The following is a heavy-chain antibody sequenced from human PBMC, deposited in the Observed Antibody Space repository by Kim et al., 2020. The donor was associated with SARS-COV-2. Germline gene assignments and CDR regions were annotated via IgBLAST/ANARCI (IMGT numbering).Heavy chain of an antibody. CDR1: GYMFTSYW. V-gene: IGHV5-51*01. Sequence: GESLKISCKISGYMFTSYWIGWVRQMPGKGLEWMGIINPHDSDTRYSPSFQGQVTLSVDKSITTAYVQWGSLKASDTAIYYCARQGPSITLDYWGQGTLV. D-gene: IGHD3-3*02. CDR3: ARQGPSITLDY. CDR2: INPHDSDT. J-gene: IGHJ4*02.